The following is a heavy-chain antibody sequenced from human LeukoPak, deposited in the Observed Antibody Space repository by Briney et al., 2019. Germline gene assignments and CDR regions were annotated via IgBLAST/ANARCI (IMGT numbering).Heavy chain of an antibody. Sequence: SETLSLTCTVSGGSISSSSYYWGWIRQPPGKGLEWIGSIYYSGSTYYNPSLKSRVTISVDTSKNQFSLKLSSVTAADTAVYYCARSGINTYYDFWSGYYTGMYMDVWGKGTTVTVSS. D-gene: IGHD3-3*01. CDR2: IYYSGST. CDR1: GGSISSSSYY. V-gene: IGHV4-39*01. J-gene: IGHJ6*03. CDR3: ARSGINTYYDFWSGYYTGMYMDV.